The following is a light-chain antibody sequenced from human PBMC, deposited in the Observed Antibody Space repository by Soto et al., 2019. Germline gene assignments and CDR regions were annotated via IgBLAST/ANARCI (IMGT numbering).Light chain of an antibody. Sequence: QSVLTQPPSASGTPGQRVTISCSGRSSNIGSSTVHWFQQLPVTAPKLLIHRSDQRPSGVPDRSSGSKSGTSASLAIGGLQSEDEADYYCAAWDEALNGHVFGTGTKLTVL. CDR3: AAWDEALNGHV. J-gene: IGLJ1*01. CDR2: RSD. CDR1: SSNIGSST. V-gene: IGLV1-44*01.